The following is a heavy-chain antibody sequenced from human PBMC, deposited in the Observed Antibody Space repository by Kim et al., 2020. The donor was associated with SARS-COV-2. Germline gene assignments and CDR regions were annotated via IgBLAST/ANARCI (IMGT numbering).Heavy chain of an antibody. J-gene: IGHJ3*02. D-gene: IGHD4-4*01. Sequence: GGSLRLSCAASEFTFSNYWMHWVRQMPGQGLEWVSRIKSDGSSKDYADSVKGRFRITRDNAWNKMYLEMNGLRVEDTAVYYCARELKIDPSSPRQYAALDMWGQGTMVTVSS. CDR3: ARELKIDPSSPRQYAALDM. V-gene: IGHV3-74*01. CDR1: EFTFSNYW. CDR2: IKSDGSSK.